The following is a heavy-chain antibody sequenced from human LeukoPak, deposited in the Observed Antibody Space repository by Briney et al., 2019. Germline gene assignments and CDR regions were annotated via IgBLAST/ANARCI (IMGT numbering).Heavy chain of an antibody. V-gene: IGHV3-7*01. CDR2: IKQDGSEK. CDR3: ARQYSSGWSVY. D-gene: IGHD6-19*01. CDR1: GFTFSSYW. Sequence: GGPLRLSCAASGFTFSSYWMSWVRQAPGKGLEWVANIKQDGSEKYYVDSVKGRFTISRDNAKNSLYLQMNSLRAEDTAVYYCARQYSSGWSVYWGQGTLVTVSS. J-gene: IGHJ4*02.